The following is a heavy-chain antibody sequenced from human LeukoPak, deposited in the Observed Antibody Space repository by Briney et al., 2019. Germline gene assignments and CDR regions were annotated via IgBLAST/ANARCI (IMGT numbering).Heavy chain of an antibody. CDR1: GFTFSSYS. V-gene: IGHV3-21*01. CDR2: ISSSSSYI. D-gene: IGHD4-23*01. CDR3: ARGIDYGGPTLVD. J-gene: IGHJ4*02. Sequence: GGSLRLSCAASGFTFSSYSMNWVRQAPGKGLEWVSSISSSSSYIYYADSVKGRFTISRDNAKNSLYLQMNSLRAEDTAVYYCARGIDYGGPTLVDWGQGTLVTVSS.